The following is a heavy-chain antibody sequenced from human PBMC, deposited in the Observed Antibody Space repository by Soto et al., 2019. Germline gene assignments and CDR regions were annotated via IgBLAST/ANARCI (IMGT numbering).Heavy chain of an antibody. Sequence: SETLSLTCAVSGDSISSTNWWNWVRQPPGKGLEWIGEIHHRGITNYNPSLKSRVTISVDKSKNQFSLKLNSVTAADTAVYYCARARQGCSSTSCYFDPWGQGTLVTVSS. J-gene: IGHJ5*02. V-gene: IGHV4-4*02. D-gene: IGHD2-2*01. CDR1: GDSISSTNW. CDR3: ARARQGCSSTSCYFDP. CDR2: IHHRGIT.